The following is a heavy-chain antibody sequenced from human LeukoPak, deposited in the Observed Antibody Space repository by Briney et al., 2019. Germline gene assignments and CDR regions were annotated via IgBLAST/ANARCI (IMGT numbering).Heavy chain of an antibody. CDR1: GFTFNSYG. CDR3: AKEGGDGSPFDY. CDR2: IRFDGSTQ. Sequence: GGSLRLSCAASGFTFNSYGMHWVRHSPDKGLEWVTFIRFDGSTQYYADSVKGRFTISRDNSKDTLYLQMSSLRLEDTGVYYCAKEGGDGSPFDYWGQGILVTVSS. D-gene: IGHD5-24*01. V-gene: IGHV3-30*02. J-gene: IGHJ4*02.